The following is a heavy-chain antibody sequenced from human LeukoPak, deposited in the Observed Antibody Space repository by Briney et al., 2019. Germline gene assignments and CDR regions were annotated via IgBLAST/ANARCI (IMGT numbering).Heavy chain of an antibody. D-gene: IGHD2-2*01. CDR1: GYTFTSYG. Sequence: GASVKVSCKASGYTFTSYGISWVRQAPGQGLEWMGCIRAYNGNTNYAQKHQGRVTMTTDTSTSTTYMELRGLRSDDTAVYYCARRGVPAATNYVDYWGQGTLVTVSS. CDR2: IRAYNGNT. CDR3: ARRGVPAATNYVDY. V-gene: IGHV1-18*04. J-gene: IGHJ4*02.